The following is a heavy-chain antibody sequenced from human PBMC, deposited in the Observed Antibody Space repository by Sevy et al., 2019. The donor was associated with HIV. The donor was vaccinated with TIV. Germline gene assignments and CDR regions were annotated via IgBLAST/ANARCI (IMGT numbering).Heavy chain of an antibody. J-gene: IGHJ4*02. D-gene: IGHD3-10*01. V-gene: IGHV1-2*06. CDR3: ARERGRTPGFDY. CDR1: GYTFTAYY. CDR2: INPNSGDT. Sequence: ASVKVSCKASGYTFTAYYMHWVRQAPGQGLEWMGRINPNSGDTNYAQKFQGRVTMTWDTSITTAYMELNSLTPDDTAVYYCARERGRTPGFDYWGQGPLVTVSS.